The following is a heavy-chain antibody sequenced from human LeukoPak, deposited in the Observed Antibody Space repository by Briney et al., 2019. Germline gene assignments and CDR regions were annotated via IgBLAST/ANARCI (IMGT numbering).Heavy chain of an antibody. V-gene: IGHV3-33*06. J-gene: IGHJ4*02. CDR3: AKDAPYYDFWSGNPDY. CDR1: GFTFRDYG. CDR2: IWYDGRNK. D-gene: IGHD3-3*01. Sequence: GGSLRLSCAASGFTFRDYGMHWVRQAPGKGLEWVAVIWYDGRNKYYGDSVKGRFTISRDNSKNTLYLQMSSLRAEDTAVYYCAKDAPYYDFWSGNPDYWGQGTLVTVSS.